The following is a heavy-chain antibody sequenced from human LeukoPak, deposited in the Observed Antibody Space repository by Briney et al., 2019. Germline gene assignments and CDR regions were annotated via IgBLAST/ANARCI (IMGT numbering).Heavy chain of an antibody. J-gene: IGHJ4*02. CDR1: GFTFSSYG. CDR2: ISYDGSNK. CDR3: AKDKIQLWLRYYFDY. V-gene: IGHV3-30*18. Sequence: PGRSLRLSCAASGFTFSSYGMHWVRQAPGKGLEWVAVISYDGSNKYYADSVKGRFTISRDNSKNTLYLQMNSLRAEDTAVYYCAKDKIQLWLRYYFDYWGQGTLVTVSS. D-gene: IGHD5-18*01.